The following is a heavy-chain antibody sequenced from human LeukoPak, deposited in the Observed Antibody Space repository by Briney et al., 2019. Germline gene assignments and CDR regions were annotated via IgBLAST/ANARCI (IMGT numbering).Heavy chain of an antibody. CDR2: IYYSGST. D-gene: IGHD6-13*01. V-gene: IGHV4-59*08. Sequence: SETLSLTCTVSGGSISSYYWSWIRQPPGNGLEWIGYIYYSGSTNYNPSLKSRVTISVDTSKNQFSLKLSSVTAADTAVYYCARQGAAAGTRFYFQHWGQGTLVTVSS. J-gene: IGHJ1*01. CDR3: ARQGAAAGTRFYFQH. CDR1: GGSISSYY.